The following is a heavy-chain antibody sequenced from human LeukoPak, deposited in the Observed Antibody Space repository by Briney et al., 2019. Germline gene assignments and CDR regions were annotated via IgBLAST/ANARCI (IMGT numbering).Heavy chain of an antibody. Sequence: SGTLSLTCAVSGGSISSSNWWSWVRQPPGKGLEWIGEINHSGSTNYNPSLKSRVTISVDTSKNQFSLKLSSVTAADTAVYYCARGPHTGVNYYDSSGYYYWGQGTLVTVSS. V-gene: IGHV4-4*02. CDR2: INHSGST. CDR3: ARGPHTGVNYYDSSGYYY. CDR1: GGSISSSNW. D-gene: IGHD3-22*01. J-gene: IGHJ4*02.